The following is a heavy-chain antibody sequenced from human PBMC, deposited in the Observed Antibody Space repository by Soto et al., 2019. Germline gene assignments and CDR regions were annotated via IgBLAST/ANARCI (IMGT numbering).Heavy chain of an antibody. CDR2: INHSGST. D-gene: IGHD5-12*01. Sequence: PSETLSLTCAVYGGSFSGYYWSWIRQPPGKGLEWIGEINHSGSTNYNPSLKSRVTISVDTSKNQFSLKLSSVTAADTAVYYCASLWSRVEEVATMGRHWFDPWGQGTLVTVSS. J-gene: IGHJ5*02. CDR1: GGSFSGYY. V-gene: IGHV4-34*01. CDR3: ASLWSRVEEVATMGRHWFDP.